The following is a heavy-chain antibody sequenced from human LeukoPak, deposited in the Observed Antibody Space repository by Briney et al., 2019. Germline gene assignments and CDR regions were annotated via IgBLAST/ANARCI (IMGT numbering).Heavy chain of an antibody. D-gene: IGHD6-13*01. CDR3: ARAEQLGY. V-gene: IGHV4-59*12. CDR2: VYHTGST. J-gene: IGHJ4*02. Sequence: SETLSLTCTVSGVSISTYYWSWIRQPPGKGLEWIGYVYHTGSTNYNPSLKSRVTILVDTSKNQFSLNLSSVTAADTAVYYCARAEQLGYWGQGTLVTVSS. CDR1: GVSISTYY.